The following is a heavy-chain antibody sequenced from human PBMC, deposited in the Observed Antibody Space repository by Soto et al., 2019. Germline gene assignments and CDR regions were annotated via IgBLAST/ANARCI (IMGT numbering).Heavy chain of an antibody. CDR3: ARGSSSKDPKDAFDI. CDR1: GYTFTRYY. CDR2: INPSGGST. V-gene: IGHV1-46*01. D-gene: IGHD2-15*01. Sequence: ASVKVSCKASGYTFTRYYMHWVRQAPGQGLEWMGVINPSGGSTDFAQNFQGRVTMTRDTSTSTVYMELSSLSSEDTAVYYCARGSSSKDPKDAFDIWGQGTMVPSPQ. J-gene: IGHJ3*02.